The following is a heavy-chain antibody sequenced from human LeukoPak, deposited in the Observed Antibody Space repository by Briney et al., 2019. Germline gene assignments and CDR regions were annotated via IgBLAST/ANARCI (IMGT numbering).Heavy chain of an antibody. J-gene: IGHJ4*02. D-gene: IGHD2-15*01. Sequence: SETLSLTCTVSGGSISSYYWTWIRQPPGKGLEWIGHIYYSGNTNYNPSLKSRVTISVDTSRNQFSLKLSSVTAADTAVYYCARRQCSGGNRYYNYWGQGTLVTVSS. CDR2: IYYSGNT. CDR3: ARRQCSGGNRYYNY. V-gene: IGHV4-59*01. CDR1: GGSISSYY.